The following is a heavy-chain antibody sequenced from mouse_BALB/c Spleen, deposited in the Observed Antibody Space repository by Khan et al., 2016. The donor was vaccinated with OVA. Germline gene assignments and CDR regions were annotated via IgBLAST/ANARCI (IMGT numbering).Heavy chain of an antibody. D-gene: IGHD2-14*01. CDR2: IITNSGGT. CDR3: SRDGDYYRYSWCAY. V-gene: IGHV1-18*01. J-gene: IGHJ3*01. Sequence: EVQLQQSGPELVKSGASVKISCTTSGYTFTEYTMHWVKQSHGKSLEWIGGIITNSGGTRYNQKFKGKATLNVDQSSSTAYMELSSTQSEDSAVYYCSRDGDYYRYSWCAYCGQGTLVTVSA. CDR1: GYTFTEYT.